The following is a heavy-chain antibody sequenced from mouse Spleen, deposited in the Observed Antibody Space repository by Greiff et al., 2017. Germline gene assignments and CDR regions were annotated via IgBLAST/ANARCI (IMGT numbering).Heavy chain of an antibody. CDR2: INPYNGGT. CDR3: ARRWDGYFDV. CDR1: GYTFTDYY. D-gene: IGHD4-1*01. Sequence: EVQLQQSGPVLVKPGASVKMSCKASGYTFTDYYMNWVKQSHGKSLEWIGVINPYNGGTSYNQKFKGKATLTVDKSSSTAYMELNSLTSEDSAVYYCARRWDGYFDVWGAGTTVTVSS. V-gene: IGHV1-19*01. J-gene: IGHJ1*01.